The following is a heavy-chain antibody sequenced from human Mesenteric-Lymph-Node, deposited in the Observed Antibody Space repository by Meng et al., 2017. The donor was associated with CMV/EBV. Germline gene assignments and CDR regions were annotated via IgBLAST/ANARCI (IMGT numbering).Heavy chain of an antibody. CDR1: GGSSISGDDS. J-gene: IGHJ4*02. CDR3: ARGTNYYFDY. Sequence: CVVSGGSSISGDDSCSWIRQPPGKGLEWIDYIFHTGDTNYNPSLRSRVTISVDRSKNQFSLNLSSVTAADTAVYYCARGTNYYFDYWGQGSLVTVSS. V-gene: IGHV4-30-2*01. CDR2: IFHTGDT. D-gene: IGHD4/OR15-4a*01.